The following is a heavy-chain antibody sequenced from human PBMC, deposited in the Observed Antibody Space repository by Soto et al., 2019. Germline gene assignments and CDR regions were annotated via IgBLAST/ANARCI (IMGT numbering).Heavy chain of an antibody. J-gene: IGHJ4*02. CDR1: GFTFSSYD. Sequence: EVQLSGSGGGLVQPGGSLRLSCAASGFTFSSYDMSWVRQAPGKGLEWVSAISGSSTSTYYADSVKGRFTISRDNSKNTLYLQMNTQRAEDTAVYYCAKDPSSGFAMEIYFDYWGQGTLVTVSS. CDR3: AKDPSSGFAMEIYFDY. D-gene: IGHD3-10*01. V-gene: IGHV3-23*01. CDR2: ISGSSTST.